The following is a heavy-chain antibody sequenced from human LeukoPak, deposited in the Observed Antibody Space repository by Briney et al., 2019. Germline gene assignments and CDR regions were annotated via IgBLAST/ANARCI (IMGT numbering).Heavy chain of an antibody. CDR2: ISSSSSTI. J-gene: IGHJ2*01. V-gene: IGHV3-48*04. Sequence: TGGSLRLSCAASGFTFSSYSMNWVRQAPGKGLEWVSYISSSSSTIYYADSVKGRFTISRYNAKNSLYLQMNSLRAEDTAVYYCASRRGYSYGQGWYFDLWGRGTLVTVSS. D-gene: IGHD5-18*01. CDR3: ASRRGYSYGQGWYFDL. CDR1: GFTFSSYS.